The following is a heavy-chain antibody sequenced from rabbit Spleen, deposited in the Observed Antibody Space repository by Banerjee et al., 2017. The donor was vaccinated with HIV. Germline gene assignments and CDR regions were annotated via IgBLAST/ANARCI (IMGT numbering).Heavy chain of an antibody. D-gene: IGHD3-1*01. J-gene: IGHJ6*01. CDR1: GFSFSNSYY. CDR2: ICGSSRDFT. V-gene: IGHV1S40*01. Sequence: QSLEEFGGDLVKPGACLTFICPAFGFSFSNSYYKCWGGQAPGKGLVWISCICGSSRDFTYSATWAKGRFTCSKTSSTTMTLQMTSLTVADTATYFCARDTGSSFSTYGMDLLGQGTLVT. CDR3: ARDTGSSFSTYGMDL.